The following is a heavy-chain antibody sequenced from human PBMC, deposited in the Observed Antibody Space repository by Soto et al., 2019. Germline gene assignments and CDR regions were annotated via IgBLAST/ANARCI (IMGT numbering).Heavy chain of an antibody. CDR1: GFTFSSYS. Sequence: EVQLVESGGGLVQPGGSLRLSCAASGFTFSSYSMNWVRQAPGKGLEWVSYISSSSSTIYYADSVKGRFTISRDNAKNSLYLQMNSLRDEDTAVYYCARDGRSSLAARPPDYWGQGTLVTVSS. V-gene: IGHV3-48*02. CDR2: ISSSSSTI. CDR3: ARDGRSSLAARPPDY. D-gene: IGHD6-6*01. J-gene: IGHJ4*02.